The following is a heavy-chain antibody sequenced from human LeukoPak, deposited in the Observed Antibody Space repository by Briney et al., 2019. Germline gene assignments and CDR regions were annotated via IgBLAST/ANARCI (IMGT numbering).Heavy chain of an antibody. J-gene: IGHJ5*02. V-gene: IGHV1-18*01. CDR2: ISTYSGNT. CDR3: ARDGRGHWDTRIWYLGNWFDP. Sequence: ASVKVSCKASGYTFTTYGISWVRQAPGQGPEWLGWISTYSGNTHYEQELQGRVTLTTDTSTSTAYMDLRSLRSDDTAVYYCARDGRGHWDTRIWYLGNWFDPWGQGTLVTVSS. CDR1: GYTFTTYG. D-gene: IGHD6-13*01.